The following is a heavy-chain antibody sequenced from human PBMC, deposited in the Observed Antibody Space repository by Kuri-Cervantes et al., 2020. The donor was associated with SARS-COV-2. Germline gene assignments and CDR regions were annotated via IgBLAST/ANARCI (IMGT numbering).Heavy chain of an antibody. Sequence: SQTLSLTCAVYGGPFSGYYWSWIRQPPGKGLEWIGEINHSGSTNYNPSLKSRVTISVDTSKNQFSLKLSSVTAADTAVYYCARAARYCSSTSCYGLYYYYYYMDVWGKGNTVNVAS. V-gene: IGHV4-34*01. CDR2: INHSGST. CDR3: ARAARYCSSTSCYGLYYYYYYMDV. CDR1: GGPFSGYY. J-gene: IGHJ6*03. D-gene: IGHD2-2*01.